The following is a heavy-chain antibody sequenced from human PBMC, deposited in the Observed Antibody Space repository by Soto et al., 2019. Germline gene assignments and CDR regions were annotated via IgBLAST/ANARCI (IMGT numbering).Heavy chain of an antibody. D-gene: IGHD3-22*01. J-gene: IGHJ6*02. CDR3: ARGGYYDSSGSRNYHYYGMNV. V-gene: IGHV1-18*01. Sequence: QAQLVQSGPEVKKPGASVKVSCKASGYRFTSYGISWVRQAPGQGLEWLGWISAYDDNTKYAQTLQGRVSMSTDTSENTAYMELRSLRSGDTAMYYCARGGYYDSSGSRNYHYYGMNVWGQGTTVTVSS. CDR1: GYRFTSYG. CDR2: ISAYDDNT.